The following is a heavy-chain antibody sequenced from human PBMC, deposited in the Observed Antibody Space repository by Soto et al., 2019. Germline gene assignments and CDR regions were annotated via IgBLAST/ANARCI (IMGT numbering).Heavy chain of an antibody. D-gene: IGHD2-2*01. J-gene: IGHJ4*02. Sequence: QVQLVQSGAEVKKPGASVKVSCKASGYTFTTYGISWVRQAPGQWLEWMGWISTHNANTKYAQKIQGRVTMTTDTSTSTAYMPLASLTSDDSAVYYCARDYCTSARCDWQDYWGQGTLVTVSS. CDR3: ARDYCTSARCDWQDY. CDR1: GYTFTTYG. V-gene: IGHV1-18*01. CDR2: ISTHNANT.